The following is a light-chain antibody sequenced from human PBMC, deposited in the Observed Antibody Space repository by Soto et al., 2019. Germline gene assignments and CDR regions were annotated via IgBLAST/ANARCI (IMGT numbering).Light chain of an antibody. J-gene: IGKJ2*01. Sequence: EIVLTQSPGTLSLSPGERATLSCRASQSVSSSYLAWYQQKPGQAPRLLIYGASSRATGIPDRFSGSGSGRDFTLTISRLEPEDFAVYYCQQYGSSPPYTFGRGTKLDIK. V-gene: IGKV3-20*01. CDR2: GAS. CDR1: QSVSSSY. CDR3: QQYGSSPPYT.